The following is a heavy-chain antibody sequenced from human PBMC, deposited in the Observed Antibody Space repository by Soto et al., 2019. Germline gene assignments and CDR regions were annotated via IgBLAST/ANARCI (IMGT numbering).Heavy chain of an antibody. CDR3: ARRASQGRTAHGTYFDY. CDR1: GFLVNIYD. Sequence: EVQMLASGGGLVQPGGSLRLSCAVSGFLVNIYDLSRVRQAPGKGLEWVTGMSGVDDSKSYADSVKGRLTISRDNAKNTLLLQLNSLRAADTAIYYCARRASQGRTAHGTYFDYWGQGTLVTVSS. J-gene: IGHJ4*02. D-gene: IGHD2-21*02. CDR2: MSGVDDSK. V-gene: IGHV3-23*01.